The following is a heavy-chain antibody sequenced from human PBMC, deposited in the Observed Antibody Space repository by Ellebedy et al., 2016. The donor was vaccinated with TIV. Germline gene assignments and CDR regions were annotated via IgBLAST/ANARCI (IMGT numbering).Heavy chain of an antibody. Sequence: GESLKISXAASGFTFSSYGMHWVRQAPGKGLEWVAVIWYDGSNKYYADSVKGRFTISRDNSKNTLYLQMNSLRAEDTAVYYCARGGVVGDFDYWGQGTLVTVSS. CDR3: ARGGVVGDFDY. V-gene: IGHV3-33*01. CDR2: IWYDGSNK. J-gene: IGHJ4*02. D-gene: IGHD2-2*01. CDR1: GFTFSSYG.